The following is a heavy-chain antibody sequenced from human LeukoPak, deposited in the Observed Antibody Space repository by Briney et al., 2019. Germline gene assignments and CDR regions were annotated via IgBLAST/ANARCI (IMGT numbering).Heavy chain of an antibody. D-gene: IGHD5-18*01. CDR1: GYTFTSYD. CDR3: ARGPLGGRGIQLWLSY. CDR2: MNPNSGNT. J-gene: IGHJ4*02. V-gene: IGHV1-8*01. Sequence: ASVKVSWKASGYTFTSYDINWVRQATGQGLEWMGWMNPNSGNTGYAQKFQGRVTMTRNTSISTAYMELSSLRSEDTAVYYCARGPLGGRGIQLWLSYWGQGTLVTVSS.